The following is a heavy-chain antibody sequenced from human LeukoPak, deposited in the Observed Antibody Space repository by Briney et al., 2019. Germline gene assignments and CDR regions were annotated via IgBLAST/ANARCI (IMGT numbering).Heavy chain of an antibody. Sequence: PGGSLRLSCAASGFTFKNYGMHWVRQAPGKGLEWVAVIWYDGNNKYYADSVKGRFTISRDNSKNTLYLQMNSLRAEDTAVYYCARDEGEWELRYWYFDPWGRGTLVTVSS. CDR1: GFTFKNYG. J-gene: IGHJ2*01. D-gene: IGHD1-26*01. CDR2: IWYDGNNK. V-gene: IGHV3-33*01. CDR3: ARDEGEWELRYWYFDP.